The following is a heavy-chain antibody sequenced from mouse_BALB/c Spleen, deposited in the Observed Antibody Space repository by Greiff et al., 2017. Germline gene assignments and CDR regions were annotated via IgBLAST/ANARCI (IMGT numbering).Heavy chain of an antibody. CDR2: IWAGGST. Sequence: QVQLQQSGPGLVAPSQSLSITCTVSGFSLTSYGVHWVRQPPGKGLEWLGVIWAGGSTNYNSALMSRLSISKDNSKSQVFLKMNSLQTDHTAMYYCAREGNYDAMDYWGQGTSVTVSS. CDR1: GFSLTSYG. CDR3: AREGNYDAMDY. V-gene: IGHV2-9*02. J-gene: IGHJ4*01.